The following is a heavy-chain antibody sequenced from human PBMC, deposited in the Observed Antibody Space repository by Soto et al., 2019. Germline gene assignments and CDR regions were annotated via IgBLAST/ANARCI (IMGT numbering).Heavy chain of an antibody. Sequence: QVQLQESGPGLVKPSETLSLTCTVSGGSISSYYWSWIRQPPGKGLEWIGYIYYSGSTNYNPSLKSRATISVDTSKNRCSRTVSSVTAADPAVYYCAGVGGFGFGGSFSYWGQGTLVTVS. CDR3: AGVGGFGFGGSFSY. CDR1: GGSISSYY. V-gene: IGHV4-59*01. CDR2: IYYSGST. D-gene: IGHD3-3*01. J-gene: IGHJ4*02.